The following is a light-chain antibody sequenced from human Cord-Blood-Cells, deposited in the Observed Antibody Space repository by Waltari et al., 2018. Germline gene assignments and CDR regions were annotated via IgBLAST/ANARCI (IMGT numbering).Light chain of an antibody. J-gene: IGLJ3*02. V-gene: IGLV2-11*01. CDR3: CSYAGSYNWV. CDR2: DVS. CDR1: SSDVGGYNY. Sequence: QSALTQPRSVSGSPGQSVTISCTGTSSDVGGYNYVSWYQQHPGKAPKLMISDVSKRPSGVPVRFSASKSGNTASLTISGLQAEDEAYYYCCSYAGSYNWVFGGGTKLTVL.